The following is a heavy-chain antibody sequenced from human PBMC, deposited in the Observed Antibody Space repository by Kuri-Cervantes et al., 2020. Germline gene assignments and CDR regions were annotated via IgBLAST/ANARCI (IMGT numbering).Heavy chain of an antibody. CDR1: GFTFSSYG. CDR2: ISYDGSNT. J-gene: IGHJ4*02. Sequence: GGSLRLSCAASGFTFSSYGMHWVRQAPGKGLEWVAVISYDGSNTYYADSVKGRLTISRDNYTNTLYLQMNSLRAEDKAVVYCARDLTSWGGGYDYWGQGTLVTVSS. D-gene: IGHD3-16*01. V-gene: IGHV3-30*03. CDR3: ARDLTSWGGGYDY.